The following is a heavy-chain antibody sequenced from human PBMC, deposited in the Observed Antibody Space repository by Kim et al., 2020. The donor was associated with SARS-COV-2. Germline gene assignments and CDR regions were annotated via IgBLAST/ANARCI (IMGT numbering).Heavy chain of an antibody. CDR2: ISSSSSYI. J-gene: IGHJ4*02. V-gene: IGHV3-21*01. Sequence: GGSLRLSCAASGFTFSSYSMNWVRQAPGKGLEWVSSISSSSSYIYYADSVKGRFTISRDNAKNSLYLQMNSLRAEDTAVYYCARGLYTFGGVIVPSYYFDYWGQGTLVTVSS. CDR3: ARGLYTFGGVIVPSYYFDY. D-gene: IGHD3-16*02. CDR1: GFTFSSYS.